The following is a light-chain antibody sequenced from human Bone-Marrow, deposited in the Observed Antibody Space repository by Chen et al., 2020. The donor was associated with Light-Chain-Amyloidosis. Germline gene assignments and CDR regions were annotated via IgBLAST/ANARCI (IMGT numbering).Light chain of an antibody. Sequence: NFMLTQPHSVSESPGKTVIISCTRSSGSIATNYVQWYQQRPGSSPTTVIYDDDQRPSGVPDRFSGSIDRSSNSASLTISGLKTEDEADYDCQSYQGSSQGVFGGGTKLTVL. CDR2: DDD. CDR1: SGSIATNY. CDR3: QSYQGSSQGV. V-gene: IGLV6-57*01. J-gene: IGLJ3*02.